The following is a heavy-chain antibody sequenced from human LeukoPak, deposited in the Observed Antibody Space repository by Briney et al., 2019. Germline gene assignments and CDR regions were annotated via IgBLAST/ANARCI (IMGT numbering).Heavy chain of an antibody. V-gene: IGHV4-59*01. D-gene: IGHD3-10*01. CDR1: GGSLSPYS. CDR3: ARVGGFGGSNY. CDR2: IFYSGRA. J-gene: IGHJ4*02. Sequence: SETLSLTCTVSGGSLSPYSWSWIRHPPGKGLEWIGSIFYSGRANYNPSLKSRVTMSVDTSKNQDSLRLTSVTPADTAVYYCARVGGFGGSNYWGQGTLVTVSS.